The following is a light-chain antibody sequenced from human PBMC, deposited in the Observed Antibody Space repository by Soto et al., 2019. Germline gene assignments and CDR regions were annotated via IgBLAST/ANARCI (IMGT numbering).Light chain of an antibody. CDR2: ATS. Sequence: EIVLTQSPGTLSLSPGERATLSCSASQSVSSSYLAWYQQKPGQPPRLVMYATSSRATGIPARFSGSGSGTDFTLTISRLEPEDFAVYYCQQYGSSSWTFGQGTKVDIK. J-gene: IGKJ1*01. V-gene: IGKV3-20*01. CDR3: QQYGSSSWT. CDR1: QSVSSSY.